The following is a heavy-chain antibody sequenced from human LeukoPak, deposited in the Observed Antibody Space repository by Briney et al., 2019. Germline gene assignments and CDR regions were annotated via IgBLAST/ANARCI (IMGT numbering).Heavy chain of an antibody. CDR1: GFTFSSYA. Sequence: GGSLRLSCAASGFTFSSYAMSWVRQAPGKGLEWVSAISDRGSSTYYADSVKGRFTISRDNSKNTLYLQMNSLRAEDTAVYYCAKRVEYSSSSGYFDYWGQGTLVTVSS. CDR2: ISDRGSST. V-gene: IGHV3-23*01. CDR3: AKRVEYSSSSGYFDY. J-gene: IGHJ4*02. D-gene: IGHD6-6*01.